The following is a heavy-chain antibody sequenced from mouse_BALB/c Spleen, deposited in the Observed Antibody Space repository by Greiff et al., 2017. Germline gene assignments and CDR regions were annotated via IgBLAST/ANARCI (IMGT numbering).Heavy chain of an antibody. Sequence: VKLMESGPGLVAPSQSLSITCTVSGFSLTGYGVNWVRQPPGKGLEWLGMIWGDGSTDYNSALKSRLSISKDNSKSQVFLKMNSLQTDDTARYYCARDKGGSTMITTRGAWFAYWGQGTLVTVSA. CDR2: IWGDGST. CDR3: ARDKGGSTMITTRGAWFAY. V-gene: IGHV2-6-7*01. CDR1: GFSLTGYG. J-gene: IGHJ3*01. D-gene: IGHD2-4*01.